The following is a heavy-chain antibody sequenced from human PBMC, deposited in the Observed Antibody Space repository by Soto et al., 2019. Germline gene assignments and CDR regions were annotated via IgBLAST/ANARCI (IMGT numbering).Heavy chain of an antibody. Sequence: RASVKVSCKASGFTFTSSAVQWVRQARGQRLEWIGWIVVGSGNTNYAQKFQERVTITRDMSTSTAYMELSSLRSEDTAVYYCARTSIAAALYYYYYGMDVWGQGTTVTVSS. J-gene: IGHJ6*02. CDR1: GFTFTSSA. CDR3: ARTSIAAALYYYYYGMDV. CDR2: IVVGSGNT. V-gene: IGHV1-58*01. D-gene: IGHD6-13*01.